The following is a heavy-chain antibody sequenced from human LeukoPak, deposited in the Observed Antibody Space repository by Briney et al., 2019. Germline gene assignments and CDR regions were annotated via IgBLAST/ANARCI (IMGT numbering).Heavy chain of an antibody. D-gene: IGHD2-21*01. J-gene: IGHJ4*02. V-gene: IGHV1-2*02. Sequence: ASVRVSCKASGYSFTGYYIHWVRQAPGQGLEWMGWINPNIDYTSYAQKFQGRITLTRDTSISTVYMELSPLTSDDTAVYYCSVAPGDYWGQGTLVSVSA. CDR3: SVAPGDY. CDR1: GYSFTGYY. CDR2: INPNIDYT.